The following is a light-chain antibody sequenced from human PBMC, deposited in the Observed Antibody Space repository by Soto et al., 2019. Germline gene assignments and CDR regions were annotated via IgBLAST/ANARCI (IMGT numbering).Light chain of an antibody. Sequence: QSALTQPASVSGSPGQSIASSCTASSSDVGIYNYVSWYQQHPGKFPKLIIYEVSNRPSGVSNRFSGSKSGNTASLTISGLQAEDEADYYCSSYTTSSTRVFGTGTKLTVL. CDR2: EVS. CDR3: SSYTTSSTRV. J-gene: IGLJ1*01. V-gene: IGLV2-14*01. CDR1: SSDVGIYNY.